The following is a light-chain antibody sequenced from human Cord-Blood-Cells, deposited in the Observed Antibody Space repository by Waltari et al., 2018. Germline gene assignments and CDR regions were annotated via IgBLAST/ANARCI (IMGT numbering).Light chain of an antibody. Sequence: DTVLTQSPGTLSLSPGERATLSCRASQSVSSSYLAGYQQKPGQAPRLLIYGASSRATGIPDRFSGSGSGTDFTLTISRLEPEDFAVYYCQQYGSSRFGQGTKLEIK. CDR1: QSVSSSY. CDR2: GAS. CDR3: QQYGSSR. V-gene: IGKV3-20*01. J-gene: IGKJ2*01.